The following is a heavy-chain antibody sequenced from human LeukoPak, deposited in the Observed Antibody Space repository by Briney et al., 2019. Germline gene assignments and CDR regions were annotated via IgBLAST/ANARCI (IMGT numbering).Heavy chain of an antibody. CDR1: GFTFDDYA. Sequence: GRSLRLSCAASGFTFDDYAMHWARQAPGKGLEWVSGISWNSGSIGYADSVKGRFTISRDNAKNPLYLQMNSLRAEDTALYYCAKLRGTGSWGQGTLVTVSS. CDR3: AKLRGTGS. CDR2: ISWNSGSI. V-gene: IGHV3-9*01. J-gene: IGHJ5*02. D-gene: IGHD3-16*01.